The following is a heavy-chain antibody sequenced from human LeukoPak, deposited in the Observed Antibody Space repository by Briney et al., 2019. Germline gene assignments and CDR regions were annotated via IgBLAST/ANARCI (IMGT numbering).Heavy chain of an antibody. CDR1: GYTFTSYY. J-gene: IGHJ4*02. V-gene: IGHV1-46*01. CDR2: IYPRDGST. Sequence: ASVKVSCKASGYTFTSYYMHWVRQAPGQGLEWMGMIYPRDGSTSYAQKFQGRVTVTRDTSTSTVHMELSGLRSEDTAVYYCARDQEGFDYWGQGTLVIVSS. CDR3: ARDQEGFDY.